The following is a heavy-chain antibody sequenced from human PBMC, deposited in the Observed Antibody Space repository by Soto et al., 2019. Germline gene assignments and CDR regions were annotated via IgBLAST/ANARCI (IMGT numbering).Heavy chain of an antibody. CDR2: INPDTGST. CDR3: ARDPNFSLTFHYYGMDV. CDR1: GYTFTTYY. J-gene: IGHJ6*02. Sequence: QVQLVQSGAEVKKPGASVKISCKASGYTFTTYYLHWVRQAPGQGLEWMGIINPDTGSTSSAQNLRSRVSVTRDTSTSTVYMELYSLSSEDTAVYYCARDPNFSLTFHYYGMDVWGQGTTVTVSS. V-gene: IGHV1-46*01.